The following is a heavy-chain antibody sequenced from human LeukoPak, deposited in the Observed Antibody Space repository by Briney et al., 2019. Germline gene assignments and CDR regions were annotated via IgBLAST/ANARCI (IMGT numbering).Heavy chain of an antibody. CDR1: GFTFSDFY. V-gene: IGHV3-11*01. J-gene: IGHJ4*02. Sequence: GGSLRLSCAASGFTFSDFYMSWIRQAPGKGLEWVSYISSSGSTIYYADPVKGRFTISRDNAKNSLYPQMNSLRAEDTAVYYCATYYDILTGGGRAFDYWGQGTLVTVSS. CDR2: ISSSGSTI. D-gene: IGHD3-9*01. CDR3: ATYYDILTGGGRAFDY.